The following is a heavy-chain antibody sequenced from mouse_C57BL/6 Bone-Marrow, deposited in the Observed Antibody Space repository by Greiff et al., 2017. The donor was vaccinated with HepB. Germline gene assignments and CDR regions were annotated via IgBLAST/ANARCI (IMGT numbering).Heavy chain of an antibody. D-gene: IGHD1-1*01. Sequence: VQLKQSGTVLARPGASVKMSCKTSGYTFTSYWMHWVKQRPGQGLEWIGAIYPGNSDTSYNQKFKGKAKLTAVSSASTAYMELSSLTNEDSAVYYCTRKNYYYGHWYFDVWGTGTTVTVSS. V-gene: IGHV1-5*01. CDR3: TRKNYYYGHWYFDV. CDR1: GYTFTSYW. J-gene: IGHJ1*03. CDR2: IYPGNSDT.